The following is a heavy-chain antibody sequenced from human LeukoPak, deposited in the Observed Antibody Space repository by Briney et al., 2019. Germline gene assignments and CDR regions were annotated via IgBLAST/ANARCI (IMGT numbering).Heavy chain of an antibody. CDR2: INPSGFST. CDR1: GYTFASYH. V-gene: IGHV1-46*01. D-gene: IGHD6-13*01. Sequence: ASVKVSCKASGYTFASYHMHWVRQAPGQGLEWMGIINPSGFSTRYAQRFQGRVTMTRDTSASTVYMELRSLRSEDTAVYYCARDKNGVAFSSSCFDYWGQGTLVTVSS. J-gene: IGHJ4*02. CDR3: ARDKNGVAFSSSCFDY.